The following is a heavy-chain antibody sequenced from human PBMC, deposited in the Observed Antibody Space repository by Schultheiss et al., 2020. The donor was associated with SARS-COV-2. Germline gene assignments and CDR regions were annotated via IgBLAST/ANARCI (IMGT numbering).Heavy chain of an antibody. D-gene: IGHD3-10*01. CDR1: GYSFTSYW. Sequence: GESLKISCKGSGYSFTSYWVGWVRQMPGKGLEWMGSIYPGDSDIRYSPSFQGQVTISADKSISTAYLQWSSLKASDTAMYYCASVYGSGSYYSDAFDIWGQGTMVTVSS. V-gene: IGHV5-51*01. CDR3: ASVYGSGSYYSDAFDI. CDR2: IYPGDSDI. J-gene: IGHJ3*02.